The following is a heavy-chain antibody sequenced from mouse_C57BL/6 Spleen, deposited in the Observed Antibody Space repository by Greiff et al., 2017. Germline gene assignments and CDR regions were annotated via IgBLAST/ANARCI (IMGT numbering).Heavy chain of an antibody. V-gene: IGHV1-55*01. Sequence: QVQLKQSGAELVKPGASVKMSCKASGYTFTSYWITWVKQRPGQGLEWIGDIYPGSGSTNYNEKFKSKATLTVDTSSSTAYMQLSSLTSEDSAVYYCAREENYYGSSPFDYWGQGTTLTVSS. CDR3: AREENYYGSSPFDY. CDR1: GYTFTSYW. D-gene: IGHD1-1*01. J-gene: IGHJ2*01. CDR2: IYPGSGST.